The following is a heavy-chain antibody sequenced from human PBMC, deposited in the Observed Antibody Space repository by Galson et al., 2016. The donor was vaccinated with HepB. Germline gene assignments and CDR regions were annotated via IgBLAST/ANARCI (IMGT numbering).Heavy chain of an antibody. CDR2: INYNGVA. CDR3: ARGPNYDFWSGYRGFSFDI. J-gene: IGHJ4*02. V-gene: IGHV4-34*01. CDR1: GGPFSGNY. Sequence: ETLSLTCAVYGGPFSGNYRSWIRQPPGRGLEWIGEINYNGVATYNPSLKSRVTISVDTSKNQFSLNLNAVTAADTAVYYCARGPNYDFWSGYRGFSFDIWGQGTLVAVS. D-gene: IGHD3-3*01.